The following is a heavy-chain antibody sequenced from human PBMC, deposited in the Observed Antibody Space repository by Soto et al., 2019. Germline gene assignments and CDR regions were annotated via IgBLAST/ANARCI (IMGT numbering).Heavy chain of an antibody. Sequence: TSETQSLTCSVSGASIAGGAYYWGWVRQPPGKGLEWIGYIPSRGRPFYNPSLTSRGTISADSSKNQLSLQLTSVTAADTAVYYCVRDQYSGYDFALWGQGNLVTVSS. CDR2: IPSRGRP. CDR1: GASIAGGAYY. D-gene: IGHD5-12*01. J-gene: IGHJ5*02. CDR3: VRDQYSGYDFAL. V-gene: IGHV4-30-4*01.